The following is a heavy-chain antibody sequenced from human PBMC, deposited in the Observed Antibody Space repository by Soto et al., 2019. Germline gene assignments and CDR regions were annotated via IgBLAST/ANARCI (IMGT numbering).Heavy chain of an antibody. V-gene: IGHV3-30*03. D-gene: IGHD5-12*01. J-gene: IGHJ6*02. CDR3: ASTRRGGYNNYYYYYGMDV. CDR2: ISYDGSNK. CDR1: GFTFSSYG. Sequence: GSLRLSCAASGFTFSSYGMHWVRQAPGKGLEWVAVISYDGSNKYYADSVKGRFTISRDNSKNTLYLQMNSLRAEDTAVYYCASTRRGGYNNYYYYYGMDVWGQGTTVTVSS.